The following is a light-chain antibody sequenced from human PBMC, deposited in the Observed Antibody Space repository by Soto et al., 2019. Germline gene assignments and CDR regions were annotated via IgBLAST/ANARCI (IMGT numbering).Light chain of an antibody. CDR1: QSVSSY. V-gene: IGKV3-11*01. J-gene: IGKJ4*01. Sequence: EIVLTQSPDTLSLSPGERATLSCRASQSVSSYLAWYQQKPAQAPRLLIYDASNRATGIPARFSGSGSGTDFTLTISSLEPEDFAVYCCQQRSNWPLTFGGGTKVEIK. CDR3: QQRSNWPLT. CDR2: DAS.